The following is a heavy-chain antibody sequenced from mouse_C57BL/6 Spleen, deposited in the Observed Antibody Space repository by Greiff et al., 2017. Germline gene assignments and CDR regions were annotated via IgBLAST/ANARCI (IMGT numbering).Heavy chain of an antibody. V-gene: IGHV1-76*01. CDR3: ARDYDYDLAY. CDR1: GYTFTDYY. J-gene: IGHJ3*01. Sequence: VQLQQSGAELVRPGASVKLSCKASGYTFTDYYINWVKQRPGQGLEWIARIYPGSGNTYYNEKFKGKATLTAEKSSSTAYMQLSSLTSEDSAVYFCARDYDYDLAYWGQGTLVTVSA. D-gene: IGHD2-4*01. CDR2: IYPGSGNT.